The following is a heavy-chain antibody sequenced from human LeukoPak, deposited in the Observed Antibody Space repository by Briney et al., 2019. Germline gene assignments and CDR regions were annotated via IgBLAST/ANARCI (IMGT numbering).Heavy chain of an antibody. D-gene: IGHD5-12*01. CDR1: GYTFTDQY. V-gene: IGHV1-2*02. J-gene: IGHJ4*02. CDR3: ARAYTGYEAFDY. Sequence: ASVKVSCKTSGYTFTDQYLHWVRQAPGQGLEWMGWINPNSGGTNYAQSFQGRVTMTRDTSISTAFMELSGLRSDDTAVFYCARAYTGYEAFDYWGQGTLVTVSS. CDR2: INPNSGGT.